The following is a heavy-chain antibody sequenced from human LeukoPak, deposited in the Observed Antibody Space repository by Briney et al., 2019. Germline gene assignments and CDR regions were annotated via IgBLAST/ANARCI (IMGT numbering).Heavy chain of an antibody. J-gene: IGHJ4*02. CDR1: GGSISSGSYY. CDR3: ARDLGGYGPLGY. CDR2: IYTSGST. V-gene: IGHV4-61*02. Sequence: PSQTLSLTCTVSGGSISSGSYYWSWIRQPAGKGLEWIGRIYTSGSTNYNPSLKSRVTISVDTSKNQFSLKLSSVTAADTAVYYCARDLGGYGPLGYWGQGTLVTVSS. D-gene: IGHD5-18*01.